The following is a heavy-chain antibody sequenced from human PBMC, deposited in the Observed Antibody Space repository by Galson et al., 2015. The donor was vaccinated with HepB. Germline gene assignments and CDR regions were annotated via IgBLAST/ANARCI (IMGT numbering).Heavy chain of an antibody. D-gene: IGHD5-12*01. V-gene: IGHV1-69*02. CDR2: IIPILGIA. J-gene: IGHJ4*02. Sequence: SVKVSCKASGGTFSSYTISWVRQAPGQGLEWMGRIIPILGIANYAQKFQGRVTITADKSTSTAYMELSSLRSEDTAVYYCATPPMVATTTEYFDYWGQGTLVTVSS. CDR3: ATPPMVATTTEYFDY. CDR1: GGTFSSYT.